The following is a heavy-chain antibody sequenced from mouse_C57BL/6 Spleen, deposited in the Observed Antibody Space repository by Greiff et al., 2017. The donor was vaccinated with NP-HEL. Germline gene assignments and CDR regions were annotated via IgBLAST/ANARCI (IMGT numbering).Heavy chain of an antibody. V-gene: IGHV1-59*01. CDR3: ASPGTWDY. D-gene: IGHD4-1*01. Sequence: QVQLQQPGAELVRPGTSVKLSCKASGYTFTSYWMHWVKQRPGQGLEWIGVIDPSDSYTNYNQKFKGKATLTVDTSSSTAYMQLSSLTSEDSAVYYCASPGTWDYWGQGTTLTVSS. J-gene: IGHJ2*01. CDR1: GYTFTSYW. CDR2: IDPSDSYT.